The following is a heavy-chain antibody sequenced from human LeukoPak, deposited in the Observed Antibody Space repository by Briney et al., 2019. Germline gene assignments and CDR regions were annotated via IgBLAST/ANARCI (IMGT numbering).Heavy chain of an antibody. CDR1: GGSISSYY. V-gene: IGHV4-59*12. J-gene: IGHJ4*02. CDR2: IHYSGST. Sequence: SETLSLTCTVSGGSISSYYWSWIRQHPGKGLEWIGYIHYSGSTYYNPSLKSRVTISVDTSKNQFSLKLSSVTAADTAVYYCARDARHCSGGICEAPFDYWGQGTLVTVSS. CDR3: ARDARHCSGGICEAPFDY. D-gene: IGHD2-15*01.